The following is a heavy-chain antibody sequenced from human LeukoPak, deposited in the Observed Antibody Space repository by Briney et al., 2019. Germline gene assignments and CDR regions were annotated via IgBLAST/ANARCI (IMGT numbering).Heavy chain of an antibody. CDR2: IKHSGST. CDR3: ARGGRGEDIVVVVAATDFDY. D-gene: IGHD2-15*01. J-gene: IGHJ4*02. Sequence: SETLSLTCAVYGGSFSGYYWSWIRQPPGKGLEWIGEIKHSGSTNYNPSLKSRVTISVDTSKNQFSLKLSSVTAADTAVYYCARGGRGEDIVVVVAATDFDYWGQGTLVTVSS. V-gene: IGHV4-34*01. CDR1: GGSFSGYY.